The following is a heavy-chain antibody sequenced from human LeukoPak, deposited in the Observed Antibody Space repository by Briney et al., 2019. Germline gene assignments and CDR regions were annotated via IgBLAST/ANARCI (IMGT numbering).Heavy chain of an antibody. CDR2: ISTNGGTT. Sequence: PGGSLRLSCVASGSTFSSHPMHWVRQAPGKGLESVSAISTNGGTTYYANSVRGRFIISRDNSHNTLYLQMGRLRTDDTAIYYCARESPSGSLDYWGQGTLVTVSS. D-gene: IGHD1-26*01. CDR3: ARESPSGSLDY. CDR1: GSTFSSHP. J-gene: IGHJ4*02. V-gene: IGHV3-64*01.